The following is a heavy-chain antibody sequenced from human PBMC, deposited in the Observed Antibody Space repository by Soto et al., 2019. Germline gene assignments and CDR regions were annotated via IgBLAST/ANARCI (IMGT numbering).Heavy chain of an antibody. CDR2: IWYDGSNK. CDR3: ARESTGIAVAFDI. CDR1: GFTFSSYG. Sequence: GGSLRLSCAASGFTFSSYGMHWVRQAPGKGLEWVAVIWYDGSNKYYADSVKGRFTISRDNSKNTLYLQMNSLRAEDTAVYYCARESTGIAVAFDIWGQGTMVTVSS. J-gene: IGHJ3*02. V-gene: IGHV3-33*01. D-gene: IGHD6-19*01.